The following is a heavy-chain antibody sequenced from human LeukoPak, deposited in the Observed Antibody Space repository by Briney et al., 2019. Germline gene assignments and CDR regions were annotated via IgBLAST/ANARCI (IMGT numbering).Heavy chain of an antibody. D-gene: IGHD3-22*01. V-gene: IGHV3-21*01. J-gene: IGHJ4*02. CDR2: ISSSSGHI. Sequence: GGSLRLSCAASEFPFSSYSMNWVRQAPGKGLECVSSISSSSGHIYYADSVKGRFTISRDNAKNSLYLQMNSLRAEDTAVYYCAREDGNYYDSSGYTYFDYWGQGTLVTVSS. CDR3: AREDGNYYDSSGYTYFDY. CDR1: EFPFSSYS.